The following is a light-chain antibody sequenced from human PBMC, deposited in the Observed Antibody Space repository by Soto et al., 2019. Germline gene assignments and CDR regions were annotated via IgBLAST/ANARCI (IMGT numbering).Light chain of an antibody. J-gene: IGKJ5*01. V-gene: IGKV3-20*01. CDR3: QQYGNSTIT. CDR1: QSVSSN. CDR2: GAS. Sequence: EIVMTQSPATLSLSPGERATLSWRASQSVSSNLAWYQQKPGQAPRVLIDGASSRATGVPDRFSGTVSGTDGTITISRLQKEDGAVFYCQQYGNSTITFGQGTRLEIK.